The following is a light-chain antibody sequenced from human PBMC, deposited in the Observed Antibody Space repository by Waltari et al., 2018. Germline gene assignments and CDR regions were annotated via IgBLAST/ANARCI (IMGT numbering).Light chain of an antibody. CDR3: QQYDNYWT. V-gene: IGKV1-5*03. CDR2: KAS. Sequence: DIQMTQSPSTLSVSVGDRVTITCRASQSISNWLAWYQQKPGKAPKLLIYKASNLESGVPSRFIGSGSGTEFTLTISSLQPDDFATYYCQQYDNYWTFGQGTKVEI. CDR1: QSISNW. J-gene: IGKJ1*01.